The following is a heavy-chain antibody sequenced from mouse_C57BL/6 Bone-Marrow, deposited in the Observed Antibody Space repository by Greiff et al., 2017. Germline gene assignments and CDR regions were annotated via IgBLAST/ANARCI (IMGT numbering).Heavy chain of an antibody. V-gene: IGHV5-6*01. D-gene: IGHD2-4*01. Sequence: EVKLMESGGALVKPGGSLNLSGAAPGFTFSRYGLSWVRQTPDKRLEWVATISSGGSYTYYPDSVKGRFTISRDNAKNTLYLQMSSLKSEDTAMYYCARHGGLRPLDYWGQGTTLTVSS. CDR1: GFTFSRYG. CDR2: ISSGGSYT. CDR3: ARHGGLRPLDY. J-gene: IGHJ2*01.